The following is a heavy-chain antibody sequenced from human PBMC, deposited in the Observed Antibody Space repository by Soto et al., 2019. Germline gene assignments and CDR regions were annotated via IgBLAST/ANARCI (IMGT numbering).Heavy chain of an antibody. CDR2: ISGSGGST. J-gene: IGHJ4*02. D-gene: IGHD3-16*01. V-gene: IGHV3-23*01. CDR3: AKGKGGSLSYLFDY. CDR1: GFTFSSYP. Sequence: EVQLLESGGGLVQPGGSLRLSCAASGFTFSSYPMSWVRQAPGKGLEWVSTISGSGGSTYYADSVKGRFTISRDNFKNTLYLQMNGLRAEDTALYYCAKGKGGSLSYLFDYWGQGTLVTVSS.